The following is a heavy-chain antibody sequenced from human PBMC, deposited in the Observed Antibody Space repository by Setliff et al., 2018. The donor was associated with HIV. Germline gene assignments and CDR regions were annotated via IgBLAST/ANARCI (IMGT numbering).Heavy chain of an antibody. D-gene: IGHD3-10*01. CDR1: GGSLGGYY. V-gene: IGHV4-4*07. J-gene: IGHJ5*02. Sequence: SETLSLTCTVSGGSLGGYYWSWIRQPAGKRLEWIGRIFASGTTNYNPSLKSRVSMSIDTSKDQFSLNLNSVTAADTAVYFCARDRSNYGSGSSAYNWFDPWGLRTLVTVSS. CDR3: ARDRSNYGSGSSAYNWFDP. CDR2: IFASGTT.